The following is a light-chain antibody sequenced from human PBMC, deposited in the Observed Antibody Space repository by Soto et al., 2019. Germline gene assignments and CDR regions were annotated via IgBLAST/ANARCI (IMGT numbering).Light chain of an antibody. Sequence: EIVMTQSPATLSVSPGERATLSCRSSQSVSSNLAWYQQKPGQAPRLLIYGASTRATGIPARFSGSGSGTEFTLTIGSLQSEDFAVYYCQQYGSWPPGFTFGPGTKVDTK. J-gene: IGKJ3*01. CDR2: GAS. CDR1: QSVSSN. CDR3: QQYGSWPPGFT. V-gene: IGKV3-15*01.